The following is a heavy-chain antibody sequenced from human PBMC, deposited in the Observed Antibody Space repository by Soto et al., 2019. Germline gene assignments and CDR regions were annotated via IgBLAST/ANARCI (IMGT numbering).Heavy chain of an antibody. Sequence: ASVKVSCKASGDTFASFGFSWVRQAPGQGLEWLGWISAYNGNTHYAQKVRDRVTLTTDTSMNTAYMELRSLTSDDTAVYYCASDQESITDRILQYWGQGTRVTVSS. J-gene: IGHJ4*02. CDR3: ASDQESITDRILQY. D-gene: IGHD3-10*01. CDR2: ISAYNGNT. V-gene: IGHV1-18*01. CDR1: GDTFASFG.